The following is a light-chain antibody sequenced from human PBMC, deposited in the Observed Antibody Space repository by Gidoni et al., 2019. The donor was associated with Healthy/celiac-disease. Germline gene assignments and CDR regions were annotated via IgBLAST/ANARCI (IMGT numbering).Light chain of an antibody. Sequence: DIVMPQSPLSLPVTPGEPAPISCRSSQSLLHSNGYNYLDWYLQKPGQSPQLLIYLGSNRASGVPDRFSGSGSGTDFTLKISRVEAEDVGVYYCMQALQTPRTFGQGTKLEIK. CDR3: MQALQTPRT. CDR1: QSLLHSNGYNY. CDR2: LGS. J-gene: IGKJ2*01. V-gene: IGKV2-28*01.